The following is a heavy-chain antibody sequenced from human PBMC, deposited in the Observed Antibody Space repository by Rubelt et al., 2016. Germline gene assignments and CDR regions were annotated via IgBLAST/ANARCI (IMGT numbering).Heavy chain of an antibody. CDR3: ARIQWGYGSGGGGVEDY. CDR2: IFSNDEK. D-gene: IGHD3-10*01. CDR1: GFSLSNARMG. V-gene: IGHV2-26*01. J-gene: IGHJ4*02. Sequence: GFSLSNARMGVSWIRQPPGKALEWLAHIFSNDEKSYSTSLKSRLTISKDTSKSQVVLTMTNMDPVDTATYYCARIQWGYGSGGGGVEDYWGQGTLVTVSS.